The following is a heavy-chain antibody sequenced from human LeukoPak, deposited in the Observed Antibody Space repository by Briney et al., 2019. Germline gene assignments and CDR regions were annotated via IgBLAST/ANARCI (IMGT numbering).Heavy chain of an antibody. CDR2: IYSGGST. J-gene: IGHJ6*03. CDR1: GFTVSSNY. V-gene: IGHV3-53*01. CDR3: ARGLASYYYMGV. D-gene: IGHD3-3*02. Sequence: GGSLRLSCAASGFTVSSNYMSWVRQAPGKGLEWVSVIYSGGSTYYADSVKGRFTISRDNSKNTLYLQMNSLRAEDTAVYYCARGLASYYYMGVWGKGTTVTVSS.